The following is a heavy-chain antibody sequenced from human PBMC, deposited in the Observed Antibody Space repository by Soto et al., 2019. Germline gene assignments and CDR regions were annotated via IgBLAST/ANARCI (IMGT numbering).Heavy chain of an antibody. CDR1: GFTFSSYG. Sequence: GGSLRLSCAASGFTFSSYGMHWVRQAPGKGLEWVAVIWYDGSNKYYADSVKGRFTISRDNSKNTLYLQMNSLRAEDTAVYYCARDMVRGVMVYYYGMDVWGQGTTVTVSS. V-gene: IGHV3-33*01. CDR2: IWYDGSNK. J-gene: IGHJ6*02. D-gene: IGHD3-10*01. CDR3: ARDMVRGVMVYYYGMDV.